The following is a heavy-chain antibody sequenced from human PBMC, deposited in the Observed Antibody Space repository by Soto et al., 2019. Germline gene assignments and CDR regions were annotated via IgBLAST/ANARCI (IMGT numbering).Heavy chain of an antibody. CDR1: GYTFTSYD. CDR3: ARDMLDYYGSGSYGRGFDY. Sequence: ASVKVSCKASGYTFTSYDINWVRQATGQGLVWMGWMNPNSGNTGYAQKFQGRVTMTRNTSISTAYMELSSLRSEDTAVYYCARDMLDYYGSGSYGRGFDYWGQGTLVNVS. V-gene: IGHV1-8*01. D-gene: IGHD3-10*01. CDR2: MNPNSGNT. J-gene: IGHJ4*02.